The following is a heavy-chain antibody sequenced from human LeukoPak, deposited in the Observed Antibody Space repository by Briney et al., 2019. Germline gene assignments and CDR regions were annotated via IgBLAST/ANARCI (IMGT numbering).Heavy chain of an antibody. CDR3: VVTAITAGYFDY. D-gene: IGHD2-21*02. V-gene: IGHV3-21*01. Sequence: GGSLRLSCAASGFTFSSYSMNWVRQAPGKGLEWVSSISSSSSYIYYADSVKGRFTISRDNAKNSLYLQMNSLRAEDTAVYYCVVTAITAGYFDYWGQGTLVTVSS. J-gene: IGHJ4*02. CDR2: ISSSSSYI. CDR1: GFTFSSYS.